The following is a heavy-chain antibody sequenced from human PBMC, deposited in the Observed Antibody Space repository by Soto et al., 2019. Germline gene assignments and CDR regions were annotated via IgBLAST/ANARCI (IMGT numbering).Heavy chain of an antibody. Sequence: PVGSLRLSCAASGFTFSSYAMSWVRQAPGKGLEWVSAISGSGGSTYYADSVKGRFTISRDNSKNTLYLQMNSLRAEDTAVYYCAKDPTYYYDSSGYRDLGFYFDYWGQGTLVTVSS. D-gene: IGHD3-22*01. J-gene: IGHJ4*02. V-gene: IGHV3-23*01. CDR2: ISGSGGST. CDR1: GFTFSSYA. CDR3: AKDPTYYYDSSGYRDLGFYFDY.